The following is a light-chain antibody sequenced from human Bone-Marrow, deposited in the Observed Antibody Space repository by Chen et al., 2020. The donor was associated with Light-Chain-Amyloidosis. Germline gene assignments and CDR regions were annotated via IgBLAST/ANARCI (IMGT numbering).Light chain of an antibody. CDR3: QSADSSGSYEVI. Sequence: SYELKQPPSVSVSPGPTARITCSGDDLPTEYAYWYQQKPGQAPLLVIHRDAERPSGISERFSGSSSGRTAALTSSGVQAEDEGDYHCQSADSSGSYEVIFGGGTKLTV. V-gene: IGLV3-25*03. CDR1: DLPTEY. J-gene: IGLJ2*01. CDR2: RDA.